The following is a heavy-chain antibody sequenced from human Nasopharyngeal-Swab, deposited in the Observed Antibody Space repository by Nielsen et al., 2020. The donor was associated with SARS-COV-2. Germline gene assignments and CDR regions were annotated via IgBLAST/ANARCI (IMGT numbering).Heavy chain of an antibody. V-gene: IGHV3-66*01. CDR2: IYSDGST. D-gene: IGHD6-13*01. J-gene: IGHJ6*03. CDR1: GFTVSSNY. CDR3: AGSSFDYYYYYMDV. Sequence: GESLKISCAASGFTVSSNYMSWVRQAPGKGLEWVSVIYSDGSTYYADSVKGRFTISRDNSKNTLYLQMNSLRAEDTAVYYCAGSSFDYYYYYMDVWGKGTTVTVSS.